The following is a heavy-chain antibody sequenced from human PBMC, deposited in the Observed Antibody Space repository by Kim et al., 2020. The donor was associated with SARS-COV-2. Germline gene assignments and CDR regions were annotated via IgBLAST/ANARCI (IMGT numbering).Heavy chain of an antibody. CDR3: AGLSGGSWNFDY. J-gene: IGHJ4*02. Sequence: GGSLRLSCAASGFTFSSYWMSWVRQAPGKGLEWVANIKQDGSEKYYVDSVKGRFTISRDNAKNSLYLQMNSLRAEDTTVYYCAGLSGGSWNFDYWGQGTLVTVSS. CDR2: IKQDGSEK. D-gene: IGHD2-15*01. CDR1: GFTFSSYW. V-gene: IGHV3-7*01.